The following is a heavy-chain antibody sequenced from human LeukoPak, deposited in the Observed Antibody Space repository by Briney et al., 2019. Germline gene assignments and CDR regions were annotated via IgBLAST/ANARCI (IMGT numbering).Heavy chain of an antibody. CDR1: GFTFSSYW. CDR2: IKQDGSEK. J-gene: IGHJ6*02. Sequence: GGSLRLSCAASGFTFSSYWMSWVRQAPGKGLEWVANIKQDGSEKYYVDSVKGRFTISRDNAKNSLYLQMNSLRAEDTAVYYCARAGQVAAIPYYYYGMDVWGQGTTVTVSS. V-gene: IGHV3-7*01. CDR3: ARAGQVAAIPYYYYGMDV. D-gene: IGHD2-15*01.